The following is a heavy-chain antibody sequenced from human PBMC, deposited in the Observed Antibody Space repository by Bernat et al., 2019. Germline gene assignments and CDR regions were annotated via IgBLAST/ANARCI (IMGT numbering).Heavy chain of an antibody. Sequence: EVQLLESGGGLVQPGGSLRLSCAASGFTFSSYAMSWVRQAPGKGLEWVSAISGSGGSTYYADPGKGRFTISRDNSKNTLYLQMNSLRAEETAVYYCAKDDYGDPYYFDYWGQGTLVTVSS. CDR1: GFTFSSYA. J-gene: IGHJ4*02. V-gene: IGHV3-23*01. CDR2: ISGSGGST. CDR3: AKDDYGDPYYFDY. D-gene: IGHD4-17*01.